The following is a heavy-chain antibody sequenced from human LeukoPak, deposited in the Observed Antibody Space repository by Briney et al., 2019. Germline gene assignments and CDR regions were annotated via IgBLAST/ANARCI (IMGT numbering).Heavy chain of an antibody. CDR2: IKSKTDGGTT. J-gene: IGHJ5*02. Sequence: GGSLRLSCAASGFTFSNAWMSWVRQAPGKGLEWVGRIKSKTDGGTTDYAAPVKGRFPISRDDSKNTLYLQMNSLKTEDTAVYYCTTDHTYYDILTGYRWGQGTLVTVSS. V-gene: IGHV3-15*01. CDR3: TTDHTYYDILTGYR. CDR1: GFTFSNAW. D-gene: IGHD3-9*01.